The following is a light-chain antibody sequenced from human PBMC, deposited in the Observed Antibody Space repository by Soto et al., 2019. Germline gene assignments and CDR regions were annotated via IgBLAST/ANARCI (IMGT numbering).Light chain of an antibody. J-gene: IGKJ1*01. CDR3: QQYNDWPQT. Sequence: EIVMTQSPATLYVSPGERATLSCRASQSVSSTLAWYQQKPGQAPRLLIYGASTRATGIPARFSGSGSGTEFTLTISSLQSEDFAVYYCQQYNDWPQTFGQGTKWIS. V-gene: IGKV3-15*01. CDR2: GAS. CDR1: QSVSST.